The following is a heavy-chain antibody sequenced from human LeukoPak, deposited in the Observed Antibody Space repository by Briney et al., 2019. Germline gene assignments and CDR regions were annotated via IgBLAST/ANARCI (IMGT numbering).Heavy chain of an antibody. Sequence: PSETLSLTCTVSGGSISSYYWSWIRQPAGKGLEWIGRIYTSGSTNYSPSLKSRVTMSVDTSKNQFSLKLSSVTAADTAVYYCATSTGSGWYNHDAFDIWGQGTMVTVSS. CDR1: GGSISSYY. CDR2: IYTSGST. J-gene: IGHJ3*02. CDR3: ATSTGSGWYNHDAFDI. D-gene: IGHD6-19*01. V-gene: IGHV4-4*07.